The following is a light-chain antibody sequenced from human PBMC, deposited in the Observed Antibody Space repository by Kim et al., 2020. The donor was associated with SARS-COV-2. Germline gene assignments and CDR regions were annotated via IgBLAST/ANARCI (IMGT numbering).Light chain of an antibody. V-gene: IGKV3-20*01. Sequence: PGERATLSCRASQSLTGSYLAWYQQKXGQAPRLFIYGASSRATGIPDRFSGSGSGTDFTLTISRLEPEDFAVYYCQQYGSSLITFGGGTKV. J-gene: IGKJ4*01. CDR2: GAS. CDR3: QQYGSSLIT. CDR1: QSLTGSY.